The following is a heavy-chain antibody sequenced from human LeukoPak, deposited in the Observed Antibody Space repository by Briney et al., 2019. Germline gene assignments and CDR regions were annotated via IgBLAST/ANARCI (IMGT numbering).Heavy chain of an antibody. CDR1: GFILSDHY. V-gene: IGHV3-72*01. Sequence: GGSLRLSCAASGFILSDHYMDWVRQAPGQGPELIGHIRDAGDGYTTEYAASVKGRFTVSRDDSKNSLYLQMNSLKPEDTAVYYCVRNHRHWFDPWGQGTLVTVSS. J-gene: IGHJ5*02. CDR2: IRDAGDGYTT. CDR3: VRNHRHWFDP.